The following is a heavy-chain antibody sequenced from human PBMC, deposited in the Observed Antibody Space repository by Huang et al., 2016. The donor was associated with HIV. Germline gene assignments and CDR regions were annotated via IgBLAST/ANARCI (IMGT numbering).Heavy chain of an antibody. CDR1: GGTFSSYA. J-gene: IGHJ5*02. Sequence: QVLLVQSGAEVRKPGSSVKVSCTAFGGTFSSYAISWVRQAHGQGLEWMGGIIPIFVTANYTQKFKGRVTITVDESTNTGYMELTRLTSEDTAVYYCARTAYSYGFRQGYNWFDPWGQGTPVTVSS. D-gene: IGHD5-18*01. CDR2: IIPIFVTA. V-gene: IGHV1-69*13. CDR3: ARTAYSYGFRQGYNWFDP.